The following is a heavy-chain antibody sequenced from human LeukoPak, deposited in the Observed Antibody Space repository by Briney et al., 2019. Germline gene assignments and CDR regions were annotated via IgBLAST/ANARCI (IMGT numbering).Heavy chain of an antibody. D-gene: IGHD3-10*01. V-gene: IGHV1-69*01. CDR1: GGTFSSYA. CDR3: ARAHQYYYGSGSSSYFDY. CDR2: TIPILGTA. J-gene: IGHJ4*02. Sequence: SVKVSCKASGGTFSSYAISWVRQAPGQGLEWMGGTIPILGTANYAQKFQGRVTITADESTSTAYMEVSSLRSEDTAVYYCARAHQYYYGSGSSSYFDYWGQGTLVTVSS.